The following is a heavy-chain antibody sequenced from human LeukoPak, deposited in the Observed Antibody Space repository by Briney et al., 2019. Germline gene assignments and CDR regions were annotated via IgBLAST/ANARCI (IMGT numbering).Heavy chain of an antibody. V-gene: IGHV4-59*08. CDR1: GGSTSRYY. CDR3: ARLPGIAAI. CDR2: LYYSGST. Sequence: SETLSLTCTVSGGSTSRYYWSWIRQPPGQRLEWLGYLYYSGSTTYNPSLKSRLTMSLDTSKNQISLRLISLTAADTAVYYCARLPGIAAIWGQGTLVTVSS. D-gene: IGHD6-13*01. J-gene: IGHJ4*02.